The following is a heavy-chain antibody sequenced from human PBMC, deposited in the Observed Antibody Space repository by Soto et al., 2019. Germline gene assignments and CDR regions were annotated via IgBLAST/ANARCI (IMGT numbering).Heavy chain of an antibody. CDR1: GYTFTSYG. CDR3: ARYNWNYTNLHYYYYYYMDA. CDR2: VSAYNGNT. J-gene: IGHJ6*03. Sequence: QVQLVQSGAEVKKPGASVKVSCKASGYTFTSYGISWVRQAPGQGLEWMGWVSAYNGNTNYAQKLQGRVTMTTDTPTSTAYMELRSLRSDDTAVYYCARYNWNYTNLHYYYYYYMDAWGKGTTVTVSS. D-gene: IGHD1-7*01. V-gene: IGHV1-18*01.